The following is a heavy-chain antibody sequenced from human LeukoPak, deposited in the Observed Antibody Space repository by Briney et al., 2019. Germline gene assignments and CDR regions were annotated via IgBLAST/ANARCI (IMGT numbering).Heavy chain of an antibody. Sequence: SVTVSFMASRGTFINYAISWVRQAAGKGLEWMGRIIPFFCIANYAQKFQGRVTITADKSTSTAYMEMSSLRSEDTAVYYCARDSHYDFWSGYYSYYYGMDVWGQGTTVTVSS. CDR3: ARDSHYDFWSGYYSYYYGMDV. V-gene: IGHV1-69*10. CDR1: RGTFINYA. CDR2: IIPFFCIA. J-gene: IGHJ6*02. D-gene: IGHD3-3*01.